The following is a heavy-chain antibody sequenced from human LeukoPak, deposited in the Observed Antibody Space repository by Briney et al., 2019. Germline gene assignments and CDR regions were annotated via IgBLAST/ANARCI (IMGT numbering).Heavy chain of an antibody. D-gene: IGHD6-19*01. V-gene: IGHV4-59*01. CDR2: IYYSGST. J-gene: IGHJ4*02. CDR1: GGSISSYY. CDR3: ARGVAVAGTFDY. Sequence: SETLSLTCTASGGSISSYYWIWIRQPPGKGLEWIGYIYYSGSTNYNPSLKSRVTISVDTSKNQFPLKLSSVTAADTAVYYCARGVAVAGTFDYWGQGTLVTVSS.